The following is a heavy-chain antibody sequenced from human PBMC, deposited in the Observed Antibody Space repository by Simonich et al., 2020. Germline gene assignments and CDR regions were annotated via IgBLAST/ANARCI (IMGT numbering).Heavy chain of an antibody. J-gene: IGHJ4*02. CDR2: IYYSGST. CDR3: ARHYYDSSGYFDY. V-gene: IGHV4-39*01. CDR1: GGSISSSSYY. D-gene: IGHD3-22*01. Sequence: QLQLQESGPGLVKPSETLSLTCTVSGGSISSSSYYWGWIRQPPGKGLEGIGSIYYSGSTYYNPSLKSRGTISVDTSKNQFSLKLSSVTAADTAVYYCARHYYDSSGYFDYWGQGTLVTVSS.